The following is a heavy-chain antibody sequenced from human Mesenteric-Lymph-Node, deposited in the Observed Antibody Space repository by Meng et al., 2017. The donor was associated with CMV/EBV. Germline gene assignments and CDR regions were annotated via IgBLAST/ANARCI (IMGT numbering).Heavy chain of an antibody. CDR1: LSTSGVG. J-gene: IGHJ5*02. CDR3: AHTYYDFWSGYRRLGWFDP. CDR2: IYWNDDK. Sequence: LSTSGVGVGWIRQPPGKALEWLALIYWNDDKRHSPSLKSRLTITKDTSKNQVVLTMTNMDPVDTATYYCAHTYYDFWSGYRRLGWFDPWGQGTLVTVSS. V-gene: IGHV2-5*01. D-gene: IGHD3-3*01.